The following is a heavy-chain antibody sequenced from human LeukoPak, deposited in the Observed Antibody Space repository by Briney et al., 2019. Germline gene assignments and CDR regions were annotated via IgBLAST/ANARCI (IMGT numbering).Heavy chain of an antibody. CDR3: ARDGYSGNDGL. J-gene: IGHJ4*02. CDR1: GGSISSYY. CDR2: IHYSGST. Sequence: SETLSLTCTVSGGSISSYYWSWIRQPPGKGLEWIGYIHYSGSTNYNPSLKSRVTISVDTSKNQFSLKLSSVTAADTAVYYCARDGYSGNDGLWGQGTLVTVSS. V-gene: IGHV4-59*01. D-gene: IGHD5-12*01.